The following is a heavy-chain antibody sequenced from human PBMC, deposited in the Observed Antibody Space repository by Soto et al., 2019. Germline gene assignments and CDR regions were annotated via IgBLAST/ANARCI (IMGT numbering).Heavy chain of an antibody. D-gene: IGHD3-10*01. Sequence: SETLSLTCTVSGGSIRSSSYYWGWIRQPPGKGLEWIGYIYYSGSTNYNPSLKSRVTISVDTSKNQFSLTLSSVTAADTAVYYCARGDPLLWFGEKVYYGMDVWGQGTTVTVSS. CDR3: ARGDPLLWFGEKVYYGMDV. J-gene: IGHJ6*02. CDR1: GGSIRSSSYY. V-gene: IGHV4-39*07. CDR2: IYYSGST.